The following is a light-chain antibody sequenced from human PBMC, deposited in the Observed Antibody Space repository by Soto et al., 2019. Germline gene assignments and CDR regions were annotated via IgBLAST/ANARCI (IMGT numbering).Light chain of an antibody. CDR1: QSVSSSY. Sequence: EIVLTQSPGTLSFSPGERATLSCRASQSVSSSYLAWYQQKPGQAPRLLIYGASSRATGIPDRFSGSGSGTDFTLTISRLEPEDFAVYYCQHYVTSSITFGQGTRLEIK. V-gene: IGKV3-20*01. CDR2: GAS. J-gene: IGKJ5*01. CDR3: QHYVTSSIT.